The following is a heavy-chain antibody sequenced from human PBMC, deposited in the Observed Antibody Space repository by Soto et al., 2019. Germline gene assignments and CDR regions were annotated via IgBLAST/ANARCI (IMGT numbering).Heavy chain of an antibody. Sequence: PSETLSLTCAVSGGSISGSYWSWIRQPPGKGLEWIGDIHYTGSTNYNPSLKRRVTLSGDTSKNQFSLKLSSVSAADTSVYCCATSWRGVNAVYYYAMHVGGQGTTYTFS. CDR2: IHYTGST. CDR3: ATSWRGVNAVYYYAMHV. D-gene: IGHD3-10*01. J-gene: IGHJ6*02. CDR1: GGSISGSY. V-gene: IGHV4-59*01.